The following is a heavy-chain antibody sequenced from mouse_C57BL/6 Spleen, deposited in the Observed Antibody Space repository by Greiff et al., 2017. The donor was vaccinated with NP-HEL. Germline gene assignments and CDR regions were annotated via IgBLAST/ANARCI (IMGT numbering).Heavy chain of an antibody. CDR3: AREIYYFDY. CDR1: GFTFSSYA. Sequence: EVKLMESGGGLVKPGGSLKLSCAASGFTFSSYAMSWVRQTPEKRLEWVATISDGGSYTYYPDNVKGRFTISRDNAKNNLYLQMSHLKSEDTAMYYCAREIYYFDYWGQGTTLTVSS. V-gene: IGHV5-4*01. J-gene: IGHJ2*01. CDR2: ISDGGSYT.